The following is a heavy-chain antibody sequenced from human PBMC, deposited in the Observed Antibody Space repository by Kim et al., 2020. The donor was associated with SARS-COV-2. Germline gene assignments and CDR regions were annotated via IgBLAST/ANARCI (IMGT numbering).Heavy chain of an antibody. J-gene: IGHJ4*02. CDR3: AREPSGSYDY. CDR2: ST. Sequence: STSYAQKFQGRVTMTRDTSTSTVYMELSSLRAEDTAVYYCAREPSGSYDYWGQGTLVTVSS. V-gene: IGHV1-46*01. D-gene: IGHD3-10*01.